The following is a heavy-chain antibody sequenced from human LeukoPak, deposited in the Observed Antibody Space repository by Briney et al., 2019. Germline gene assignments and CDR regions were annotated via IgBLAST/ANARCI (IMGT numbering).Heavy chain of an antibody. J-gene: IGHJ4*02. CDR1: GFTFSDYY. CDR3: AKDSLGYCSGGSCYGGSDY. CDR2: ISWDCAST. V-gene: IGHV3-43D*03. D-gene: IGHD2-15*01. Sequence: GGSLRLSCAASGFTFSDYYMSWIRQAPGKGLEWVSLISWDCASTYYADSVKGRFTISRDNSKNSLYLQMNSLRAEDTALYYCAKDSLGYCSGGSCYGGSDYWGQGTLVTVSS.